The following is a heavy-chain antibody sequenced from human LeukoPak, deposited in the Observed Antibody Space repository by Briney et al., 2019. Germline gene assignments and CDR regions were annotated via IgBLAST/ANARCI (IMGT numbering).Heavy chain of an antibody. Sequence: GGSLRLSCAASGFAFSSYWMHWVRQAPGKGLMWVSRINSDGSRTTYADSVRGRFTISRDNAKSTLYLQMNSLRAEDTAVYYCARVRDDYTYFDCWGQGTLVTVSS. V-gene: IGHV3-74*01. J-gene: IGHJ4*02. CDR2: INSDGSRT. CDR3: ARVRDDYTYFDC. D-gene: IGHD4-11*01. CDR1: GFAFSSYW.